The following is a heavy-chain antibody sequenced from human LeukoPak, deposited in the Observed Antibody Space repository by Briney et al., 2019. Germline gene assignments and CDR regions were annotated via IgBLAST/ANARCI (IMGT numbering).Heavy chain of an antibody. J-gene: IGHJ6*03. CDR1: GGSISSYY. CDR2: IYYSGST. Sequence: PSETLSLTCTVSGGSISSYYWSWIRQPPGKGLEWIGYIYYSGSTYYNPSLKSRVTISVDTSKNQFSLKLSSVTAADTAVYYCARHGAAAAGNHYYYYYMDVWGKGTTVAVSS. V-gene: IGHV4-59*08. D-gene: IGHD6-13*01. CDR3: ARHGAAAAGNHYYYYYMDV.